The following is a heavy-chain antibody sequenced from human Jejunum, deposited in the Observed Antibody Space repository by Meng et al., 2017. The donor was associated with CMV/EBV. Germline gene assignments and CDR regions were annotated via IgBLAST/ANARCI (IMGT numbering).Heavy chain of an antibody. J-gene: IGHJ6*02. Sequence: YGMQWLRRAQGRGLECVAYIRSAGSDKSYADAVQGRFTISRDNSQSTLYLQMNSLRAEDTALYYCAKEDGTYASGWPSYYYGMDVWGRGTTVTVSS. V-gene: IGHV3-30*02. CDR2: IRSAGSDK. CDR3: AKEDGTYASGWPSYYYGMDV. CDR1: YG. D-gene: IGHD6-19*01.